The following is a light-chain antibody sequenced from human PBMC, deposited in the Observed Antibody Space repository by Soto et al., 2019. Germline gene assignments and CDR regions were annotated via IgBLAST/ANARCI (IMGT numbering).Light chain of an antibody. J-gene: IGKJ2*01. CDR2: GAS. V-gene: IGKV1-33*01. CDR1: QDIHDS. CDR3: QQYDSRPYT. Sequence: EIQMTQSPSSLSASLGDRVTITCQASQDIHDSSNWYQQKPGKAPRLLIYGASFLEVGVPSRFSGSGSGTHFTLAISSLQPEDGATDDGQQYDSRPYTFGQGTRLESK.